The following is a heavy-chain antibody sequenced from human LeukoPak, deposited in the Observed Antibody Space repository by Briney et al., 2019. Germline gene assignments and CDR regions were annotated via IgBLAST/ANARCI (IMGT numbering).Heavy chain of an antibody. CDR1: GGSISSSSYC. V-gene: IGHV4-39*01. CDR2: IYYSGST. D-gene: IGHD2-15*01. J-gene: IGHJ4*02. CDR3: ARVVVVVTTWVFPYFDY. Sequence: SETLSLTCTVSGGSISSSSYCWGWIRQPPGKGLEGIGSIYYSGSTYYNPSLKSRVTISVDTSKNQFSLKLSSVTAADTAVYYCARVVVVVTTWVFPYFDYWGQGTLVTVSS.